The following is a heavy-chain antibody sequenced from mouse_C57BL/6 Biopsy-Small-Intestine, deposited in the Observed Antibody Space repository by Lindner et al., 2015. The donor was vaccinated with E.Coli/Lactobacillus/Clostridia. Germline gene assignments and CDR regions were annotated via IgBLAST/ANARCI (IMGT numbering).Heavy chain of an antibody. CDR3: ARNYEGYYFDY. CDR1: GYTFTDYY. Sequence: VQLQESGPELVKPGASVKISCKASGYTFTDYYINWVTQRPGQGPEWIGWIYPGTGYTKYNEKFKGKATLTVDTSSSTAYMQLSSLTSEDSAVYFCARNYEGYYFDYGGQGTTLTVSS. J-gene: IGHJ2*01. CDR2: IYPGTGYT. V-gene: IGHV1-84*01. D-gene: IGHD1-1*01.